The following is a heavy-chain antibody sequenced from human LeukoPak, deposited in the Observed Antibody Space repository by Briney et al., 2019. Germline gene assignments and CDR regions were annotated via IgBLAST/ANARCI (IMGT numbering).Heavy chain of an antibody. Sequence: AGGSLRLSCVASGFTFSSYAMSWVRQAPGKGLEWIGYIYYSGSTNYNPSLKSRVTISVDTSKNQFSLKLSSVTAADTAVYYCARVRPQSASIEFDYWGQGTLVTVSS. D-gene: IGHD2/OR15-2a*01. CDR2: IYYSGST. CDR3: ARVRPQSASIEFDY. CDR1: GFTFSSYA. V-gene: IGHV4-59*01. J-gene: IGHJ4*02.